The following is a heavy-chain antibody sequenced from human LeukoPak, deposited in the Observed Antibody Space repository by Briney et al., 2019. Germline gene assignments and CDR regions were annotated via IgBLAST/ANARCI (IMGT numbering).Heavy chain of an antibody. V-gene: IGHV3-23*01. J-gene: IGHJ4*02. CDR1: GFTFTSYA. CDR2: ISGSGGST. D-gene: IGHD4-17*01. Sequence: GGPLSLSCAASGFTFTSYAMSWVRQPPGKGLKWVSAISGSGGSTYYADSVKGRFTISRDNSKNTLYLQMNSLRAEDTAVYYCAKLDYVVRVYFDYWGQGTLVTVSS. CDR3: AKLDYVVRVYFDY.